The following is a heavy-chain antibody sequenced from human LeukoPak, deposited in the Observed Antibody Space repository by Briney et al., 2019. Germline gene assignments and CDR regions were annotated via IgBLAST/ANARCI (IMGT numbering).Heavy chain of an antibody. CDR3: CKVWRRMAYYCFVY. V-gene: IGHV3-23*01. CDR2: ISDRSGST. Sequence: GGSLRLSCAPSGLTFSNYDMIWIRQAPGKGLEWVSGISDRSGSTYYADSVMGRFTISRDNSKNTLYLQMNSLRAEDTAVYYFCKVWRRMAYYCFVYWGQGTLVTVSS. CDR1: GLTFSNYD. D-gene: IGHD3-10*01. J-gene: IGHJ4*02.